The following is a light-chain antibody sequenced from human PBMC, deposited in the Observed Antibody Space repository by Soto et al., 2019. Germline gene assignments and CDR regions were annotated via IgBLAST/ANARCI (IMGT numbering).Light chain of an antibody. V-gene: IGKV2-28*01. Sequence: DIVMTQSPLSLPVTPGEPASISCRSSQSLIHSNGYNYLAWFLQKAGQSPQLLIYLGSSRAAGVPDRFSGSGSGTDFTLQISRVEAEDVGVYYCMQLLQTPLTFGGGTNVDIK. CDR3: MQLLQTPLT. CDR2: LGS. CDR1: QSLIHSNGYNY. J-gene: IGKJ4*01.